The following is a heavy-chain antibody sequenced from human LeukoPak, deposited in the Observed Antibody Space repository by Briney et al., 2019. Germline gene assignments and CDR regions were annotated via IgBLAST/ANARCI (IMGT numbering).Heavy chain of an antibody. Sequence: PGGSLRLSCAASGFTFDDYVMHWVRQAPGKGLEWVSGISWNSGIIGYADSVKGRFTISRDNAKNSLYLQMNSLRAEDTALYYCAKEIHGDYFQFYWGQGTLVTVSS. D-gene: IGHD4-17*01. CDR3: AKEIHGDYFQFY. V-gene: IGHV3-9*01. CDR2: ISWNSGII. CDR1: GFTFDDYV. J-gene: IGHJ4*02.